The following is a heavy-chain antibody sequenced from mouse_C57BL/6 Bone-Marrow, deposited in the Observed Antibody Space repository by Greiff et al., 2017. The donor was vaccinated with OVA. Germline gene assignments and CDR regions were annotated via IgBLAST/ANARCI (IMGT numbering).Heavy chain of an antibody. J-gene: IGHJ1*03. Sequence: QVQLQQSGAELARPGASVKLSCKASGYTFTSYGISWVKQRTGQGLEWIGEIYPRSGNTYYNEKFKGKATLTADKSSSTAYMELRSLTSEDSAVYFCARAETTVEDWYCDVGGTGTTVTVSS. V-gene: IGHV1-81*01. CDR3: ARAETTVEDWYCDV. CDR1: GYTFTSYG. D-gene: IGHD1-1*01. CDR2: IYPRSGNT.